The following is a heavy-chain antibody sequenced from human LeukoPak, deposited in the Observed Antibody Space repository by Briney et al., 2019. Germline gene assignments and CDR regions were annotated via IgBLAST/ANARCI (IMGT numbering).Heavy chain of an antibody. CDR3: VRDYSSGWPMSYYNPFIDL. J-gene: IGHJ6*03. Sequence: SETLSLTCTVFGGSVSSYYWSWVRQPAGKGLEWIGRVFVTGSPNYSPPLKSRVTISLDASKNQLSLRLTSVTAADTAVYYCVRDYSSGWPMSYYNPFIDLWGKGTMVTV. D-gene: IGHD6-19*01. V-gene: IGHV4-4*07. CDR2: VFVTGSP. CDR1: GGSVSSYY.